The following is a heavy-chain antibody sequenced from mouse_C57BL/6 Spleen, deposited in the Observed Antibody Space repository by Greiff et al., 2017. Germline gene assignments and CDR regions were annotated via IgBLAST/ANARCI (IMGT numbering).Heavy chain of an antibody. V-gene: IGHV5-9-1*02. CDR2: ISSGGDYI. J-gene: IGHJ2*01. CDR1: GFTFSSYA. Sequence: EVKLVESGEGLVKPGGSLKLSCAASGFTFSSYAMSWVRQTPEKRLAWVAYISSGGDYIYYADTVKGRFTISRDNARNTLYLQMSSLKSEDTAMYYCTREGYGPFDYWGQGTTLTVSS. CDR3: TREGYGPFDY. D-gene: IGHD1-1*02.